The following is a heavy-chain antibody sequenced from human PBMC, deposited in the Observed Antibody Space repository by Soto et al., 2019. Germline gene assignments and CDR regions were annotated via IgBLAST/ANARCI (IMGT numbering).Heavy chain of an antibody. J-gene: IGHJ4*02. CDR2: IKSKADGGTT. D-gene: IGHD3-10*01. Sequence: EVQLVESGGGLAKPGGSLGLSCVASGITFKNTWMSWVRQTPGTGLEWLGRIKSKADGGTTEYAAPVRGRFTISRDDSQNTLFLQMNSLKTEDTAVYYCTTGKSFGEVPRAASYYWGQGTLVTVSS. V-gene: IGHV3-15*01. CDR1: GITFKNTW. CDR3: TTGKSFGEVPRAASYY.